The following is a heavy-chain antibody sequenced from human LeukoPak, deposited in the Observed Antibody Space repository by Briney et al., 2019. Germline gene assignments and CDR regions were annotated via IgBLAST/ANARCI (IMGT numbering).Heavy chain of an antibody. J-gene: IGHJ5*02. Sequence: GESLKISCKGSGYIFTSYWIGWVRPLPGKGLEWMGIIYPGDSDTRYSPSFQGQVTISADKSISTAYLQWSSLKASDTAMYYCAGLRDHTDWFDPWGQGTLVTVSS. V-gene: IGHV5-51*01. D-gene: IGHD4-17*01. CDR1: GYIFTSYW. CDR3: AGLRDHTDWFDP. CDR2: IYPGDSDT.